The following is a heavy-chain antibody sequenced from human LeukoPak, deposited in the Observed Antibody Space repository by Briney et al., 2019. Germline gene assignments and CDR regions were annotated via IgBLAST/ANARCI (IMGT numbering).Heavy chain of an antibody. CDR2: IYTSGST. CDR3: ARVGDTIFGVVAAFDI. Sequence: SETLSLTCTVSGSSISSYYWSWIRQPAGKGLEWIGRIYTSGSTNYNPSLKSRVTTSVDTSKNQFSLKLSSVTAADTAVYYCARVGDTIFGVVAAFDIWGQGTMVTVSS. V-gene: IGHV4-4*07. D-gene: IGHD3-3*01. CDR1: GSSISSYY. J-gene: IGHJ3*02.